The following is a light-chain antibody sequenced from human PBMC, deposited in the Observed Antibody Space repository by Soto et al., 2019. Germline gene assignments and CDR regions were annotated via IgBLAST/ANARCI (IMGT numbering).Light chain of an antibody. CDR2: DAS. CDR3: QQRSDWPPLT. V-gene: IGKV3-11*01. CDR1: RSVTSY. J-gene: IGKJ4*01. Sequence: EIVLTQSPATLSLSPGERATLSCRTSRSVTSYLAWYQQKPGQAPRLLIYDASIRATGIPARFSGSGSGTDFTLTIASLEPEDSAVYYCQQRSDWPPLTFGGGTKVEIK.